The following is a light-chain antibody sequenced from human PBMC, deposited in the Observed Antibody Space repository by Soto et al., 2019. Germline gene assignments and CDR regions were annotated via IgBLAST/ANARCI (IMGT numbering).Light chain of an antibody. CDR2: DAS. V-gene: IGKV3-11*01. Sequence: PGERATRSCRASQSVSSYLAWYQQKPGQAPRLLIYDASNRATGIPARFSGSGSGTDFTLTISSLEPEDFAVYYCQQRLNWQVTFGQGTRLEI. CDR1: QSVSSY. CDR3: QQRLNWQVT. J-gene: IGKJ5*01.